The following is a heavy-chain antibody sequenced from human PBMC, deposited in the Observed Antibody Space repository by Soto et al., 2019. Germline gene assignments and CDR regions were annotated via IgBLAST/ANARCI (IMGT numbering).Heavy chain of an antibody. D-gene: IGHD6-13*01. CDR2: INHSGST. CDR1: GGSFSGYY. Sequence: SETLSLTCAVYGGSFSGYYWSWIRQPPGKGLEWIGEINHSGSTNYNPSLKSRVTISVDKSKNQFSLKLNSVTAADTAVYYCARAAMGGSSWPFDYWGQGTLVTVSS. J-gene: IGHJ4*02. CDR3: ARAAMGGSSWPFDY. V-gene: IGHV4-34*01.